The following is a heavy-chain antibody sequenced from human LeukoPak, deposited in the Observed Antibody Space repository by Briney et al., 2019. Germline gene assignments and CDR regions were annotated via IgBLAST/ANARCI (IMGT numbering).Heavy chain of an antibody. CDR1: GDSVSSNSAT. CDR2: TYYRSKWYN. Sequence: SQTLSLTCAISGDSVSSNSATWIWIRQSPSRGLEWLGRTYYRSKWYNDYGLSVKSRITVNPDTSKNQFSLQLNSVTPEDTAVYYCARAPHGSGCDYWSQGALVTVSS. V-gene: IGHV6-1*01. CDR3: ARAPHGSGCDY. J-gene: IGHJ4*02. D-gene: IGHD6-19*01.